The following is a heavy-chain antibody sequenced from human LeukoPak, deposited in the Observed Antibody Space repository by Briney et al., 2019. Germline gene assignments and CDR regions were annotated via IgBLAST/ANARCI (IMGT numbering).Heavy chain of an antibody. CDR3: ARGGRIAAAGTLFFDY. D-gene: IGHD6-13*01. CDR1: GFTFSDYY. Sequence: GGSLRLSCAASGFTFSDYYMSWIRQAPGKGLERVSYISSSGSTIYYADSVKGRFTISRDNAKNSLYLQMNSLRAEDTAVYYCARGGRIAAAGTLFFDYWGQGTLVTVSS. J-gene: IGHJ4*02. CDR2: ISSSGSTI. V-gene: IGHV3-11*04.